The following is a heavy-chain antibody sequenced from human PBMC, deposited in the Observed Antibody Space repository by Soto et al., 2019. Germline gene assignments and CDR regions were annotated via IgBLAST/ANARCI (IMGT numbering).Heavy chain of an antibody. V-gene: IGHV1-2*02. Sequence: QLHLVQSGAVVKKPGASVTVSCSASGYPVTAYYMHWVRQAPGRGLEWMGGINPATGAAKYTQTFQGRGTRTRDTSKSTGFMELSGLASEDTAVFYCARGGGVGVAGSAAFDMWGQGTLVTVSS. CDR3: ARGGGVGVAGSAAFDM. CDR1: GYPVTAYY. D-gene: IGHD3-3*01. CDR2: INPATGAA. J-gene: IGHJ3*02.